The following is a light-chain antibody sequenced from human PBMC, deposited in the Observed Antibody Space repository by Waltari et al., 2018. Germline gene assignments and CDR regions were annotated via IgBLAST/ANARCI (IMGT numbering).Light chain of an antibody. CDR1: SSDVGFYDF. Sequence: QSALTQPASVSGSPGQSITISCTGTSSDVGFYDFVSWFQQHPGKAPKVIIYKVTNRPSGVSNRFSGSKSANTASLTISGLQAEDEADYYCSSYTRRSYWVFGGGTQLTVL. CDR2: KVT. V-gene: IGLV2-14*01. CDR3: SSYTRRSYWV. J-gene: IGLJ3*02.